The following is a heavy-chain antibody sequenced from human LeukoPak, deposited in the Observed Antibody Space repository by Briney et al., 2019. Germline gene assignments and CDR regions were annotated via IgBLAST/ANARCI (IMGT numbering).Heavy chain of an antibody. V-gene: IGHV4-61*02. CDR3: ARERLGTFDY. Sequence: SETLSLTCAVSGGSISSGSYYWSWIQQPAGKGLEWIGRIYTSGSTNYNPSLKSRVTISVDTSKNQFSLKLSSVAAADTAVYYCARERLGTFDYWGQGTLVTVSS. D-gene: IGHD1-1*01. CDR1: GGSISSGSYY. CDR2: IYTSGST. J-gene: IGHJ4*02.